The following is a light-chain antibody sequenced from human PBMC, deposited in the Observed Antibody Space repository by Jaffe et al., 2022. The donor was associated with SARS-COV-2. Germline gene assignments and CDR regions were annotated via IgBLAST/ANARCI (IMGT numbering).Light chain of an antibody. CDR1: QSVFYSSNNKNY. J-gene: IGKJ1*01. CDR3: QQYYTTPWT. CDR2: WAS. Sequence: DIVMTQSPDSLAVSLGERATINCKSSQSVFYSSNNKNYLAWYQQKPGQPPKLLIYWASTRDSGVPDRFSGSGSGTDFTLTISSLQAEDVAVYYCQQYYTTPWTFGHGTEVEIK. V-gene: IGKV4-1*01.